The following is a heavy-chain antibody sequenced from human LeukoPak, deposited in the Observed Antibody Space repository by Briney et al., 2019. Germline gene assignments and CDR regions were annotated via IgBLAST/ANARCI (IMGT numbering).Heavy chain of an antibody. V-gene: IGHV3-23*01. CDR3: AKDLDFLDPKYTAMTYSGAFDI. Sequence: GGSLRLSCAASGFTFSSYAMSWVRQAPGKGLEWVSAISGSGGSTYYADSVKGRFTISRDNSKNTLYLQMNSLRAEDTAVYYCAKDLDFLDPKYTAMTYSGAFDIWGQGTMVTVSS. D-gene: IGHD5-18*01. CDR2: ISGSGGST. CDR1: GFTFSSYA. J-gene: IGHJ3*02.